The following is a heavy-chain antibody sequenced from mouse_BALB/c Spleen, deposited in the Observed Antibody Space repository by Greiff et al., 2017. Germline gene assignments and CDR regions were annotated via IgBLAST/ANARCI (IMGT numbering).Heavy chain of an antibody. D-gene: IGHD1-1*01. J-gene: IGHJ3*01. CDR2: ISYDGSN. CDR3: ARGYYYGGWFAY. CDR1: GYSITSGYY. V-gene: IGHV3-6*02. Sequence: ESGPGLVKPSQSLSLTCSVTGYSITSGYYWNWIRQFPGNKLEWMGYISYDGSNNYNPSLKNRISITRDTSKNQFFLKLNSVTTEDTATYYCARGYYYGGWFAYWGQGTLVTVSA.